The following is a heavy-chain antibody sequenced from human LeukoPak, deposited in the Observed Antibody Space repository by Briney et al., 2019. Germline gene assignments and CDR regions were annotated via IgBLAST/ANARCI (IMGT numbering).Heavy chain of an antibody. CDR1: GGSISSGGYS. CDR2: IYYSGST. Sequence: SQTLSLTCTVSGGSISSGGYSWSWLRQHPGKGLEWIGYIYYSGSTYYNPSLKSRVTISVDTSKNQFSLKLSSVTAADTAVYYCARDRAVPTSGTYYFDYWGQGTLVTVSS. J-gene: IGHJ4*02. CDR3: ARDRAVPTSGTYYFDY. V-gene: IGHV4-31*03. D-gene: IGHD3-10*01.